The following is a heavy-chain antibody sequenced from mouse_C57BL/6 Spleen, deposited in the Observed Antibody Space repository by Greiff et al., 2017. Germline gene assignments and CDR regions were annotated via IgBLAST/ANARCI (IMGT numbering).Heavy chain of an antibody. J-gene: IGHJ2*01. CDR1: GYTFTSYW. CDR2: INPSNGGT. Sequence: VQLQQPGTELVKPGASVKLSCKASGYTFTSYWMHWVKQRPGQGLEWIGNINPSNGGTKYNQKFKGKAPLTVDKSSSTAYMRLSSLTSEVSAVYYCARDGHRLRFDYWGQGTTLTVSS. V-gene: IGHV1-53*01. CDR3: ARDGHRLRFDY. D-gene: IGHD3-2*02.